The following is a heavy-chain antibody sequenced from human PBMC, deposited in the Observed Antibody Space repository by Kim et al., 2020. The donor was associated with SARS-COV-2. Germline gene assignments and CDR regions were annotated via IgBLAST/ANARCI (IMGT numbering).Heavy chain of an antibody. J-gene: IGHJ6*02. Sequence: SETLSLTCTVSGGSISSYYWSWIRQPPGKGLEWLGYIYYSGSTNYNPSLKSRVTISVDMSKNQFSLKLSSVTAADTAVYYCARDSGGSTPDTNYYYYGMEIWGQRTTVTVSS. CDR2: IYYSGST. V-gene: IGHV4-59*13. D-gene: IGHD5-12*01. CDR1: GGSISSYY. CDR3: ARDSGGSTPDTNYYYYGMEI.